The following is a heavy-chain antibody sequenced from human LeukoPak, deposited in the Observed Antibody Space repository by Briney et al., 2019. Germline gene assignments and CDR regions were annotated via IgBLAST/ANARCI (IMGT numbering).Heavy chain of an antibody. D-gene: IGHD3-22*01. CDR2: ISSSDNTM. J-gene: IGHJ4*02. Sequence: RGGSLSLSCTASGFTFSNYEMNWVRQAPGKGLEWISYISSSDNTMYYADSVKGRFTISRDNAKNSLYLQMNSLRAEDTAIYYCARLLYYDSNGYSYWGQGTLVTVSS. CDR1: GFTFSNYE. V-gene: IGHV3-48*03. CDR3: ARLLYYDSNGYSY.